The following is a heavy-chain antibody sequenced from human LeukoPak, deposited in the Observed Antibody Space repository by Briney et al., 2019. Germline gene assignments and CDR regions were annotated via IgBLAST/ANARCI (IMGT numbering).Heavy chain of an antibody. Sequence: PGGSLRLSCAASGFTFSNYNMNWVRQAPGKGLEGVSYISSRGSYTYYADSVKGRFTISRDNAKNSLYLQMNSLRAEDTAVYYCARDRGDGYNIFDYWGQGTLVTVSS. CDR2: ISSRGSYT. CDR1: GFTFSNYN. J-gene: IGHJ4*02. V-gene: IGHV3-21*01. CDR3: ARDRGDGYNIFDY. D-gene: IGHD5-24*01.